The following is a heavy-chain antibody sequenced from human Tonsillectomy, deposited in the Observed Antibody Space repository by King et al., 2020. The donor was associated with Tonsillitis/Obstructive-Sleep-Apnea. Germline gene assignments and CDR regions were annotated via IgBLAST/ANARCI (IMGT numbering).Heavy chain of an antibody. D-gene: IGHD3-22*01. CDR3: ARDDNWLFGP. Sequence: VQLVESGGGLVQPGGSLRLSCAVSGFTFNNYWMSWVRQAPDKGLEWVANIKEDGSEKYYVDSAKGRFTISRDNAKNSLFLQMNSLRAEDTAVYYCARDDNWLFGPWGQETLVTVSS. CDR1: GFTFNNYW. J-gene: IGHJ4*02. V-gene: IGHV3-7*01. CDR2: IKEDGSEK.